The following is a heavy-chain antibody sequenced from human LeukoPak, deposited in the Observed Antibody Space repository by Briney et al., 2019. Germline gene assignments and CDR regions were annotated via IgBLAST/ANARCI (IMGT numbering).Heavy chain of an antibody. CDR2: ISWDGGST. CDR3: AKDLAMIDFGEHAFDI. J-gene: IGHJ3*02. V-gene: IGHV3-43*01. D-gene: IGHD3-22*01. Sequence: RTGGSLRLSCAASGFNFRDYTMHWVRQVPGKGLEWVAVISWDGGSTYYVDSVKGRFTISRDNRKNSLYLQMNSLRTEDTALYYCAKDLAMIDFGEHAFDIWGQGTMVTVSS. CDR1: GFNFRDYT.